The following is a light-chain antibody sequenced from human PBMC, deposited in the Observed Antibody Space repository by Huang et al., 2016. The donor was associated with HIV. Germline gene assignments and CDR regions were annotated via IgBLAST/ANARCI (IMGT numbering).Light chain of an antibody. Sequence: MMIQSPASLAVSLGERATINCKSSRNLFYTPKNKNYLALYQQKPGQPPKLLFYGASTRESGVPDRFSGGGSGTDFTLTIRSLQAEDVAVYYCQQYFTTPQTFGQGTRVEIK. V-gene: IGKV4-1*01. CDR3: QQYFTTPQT. CDR1: RNLFYTPKNKNY. J-gene: IGKJ2*01. CDR2: GAS.